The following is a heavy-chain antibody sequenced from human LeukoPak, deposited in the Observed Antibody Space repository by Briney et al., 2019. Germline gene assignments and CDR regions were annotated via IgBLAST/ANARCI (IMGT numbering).Heavy chain of an antibody. V-gene: IGHV5-51*01. J-gene: IGHJ3*01. CDR1: GYSFTNYW. CDR2: IYTVDSDT. D-gene: IGHD1-26*01. CDR3: GMSGDRVPLQDDVFDV. Sequence: GESLKISCKGSGYSFTNYWIGWVRQMPGKGLEYMGIIYTVDSDTKYSPSFQGQVTISVDKSIKTAYLQWTSLKASDTAMYYCGMSGDRVPLQDDVFDVWGQGTMVTVST.